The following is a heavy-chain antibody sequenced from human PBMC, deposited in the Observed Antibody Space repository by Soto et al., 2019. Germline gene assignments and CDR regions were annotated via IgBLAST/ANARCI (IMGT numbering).Heavy chain of an antibody. J-gene: IGHJ3*02. D-gene: IGHD5-12*01. CDR3: AKDYIETLPDAFDI. CDR1: GFTFSGFA. Sequence: EVQLLESGGGLVQPGGSLRLSCEATGFTFSGFAMSWVRQAPGKGLECVSGISGSGGSTYYADSVKGRFTISRDNSKNTLYLQMNSLRAEDTAVYYCAKDYIETLPDAFDIWGQGTMVTVSS. CDR2: ISGSGGST. V-gene: IGHV3-23*01.